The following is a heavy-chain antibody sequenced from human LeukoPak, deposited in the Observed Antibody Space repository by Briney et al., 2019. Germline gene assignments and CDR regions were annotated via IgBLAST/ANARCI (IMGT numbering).Heavy chain of an antibody. D-gene: IGHD5-24*01. J-gene: IGHJ4*02. CDR2: IYYSGST. CDR1: SGSFSGLY. CDR3: AGGEMATIVDY. Sequence: SETLSLTCAVYSGSFSGLYWTWIRQPPGKGLEWIGYIYYSGSTNYNPSLKSRVTISVDTSKNQFSLKLSSVTAADTAVYYCAGGEMATIVDYWGQGTLVTVSS. V-gene: IGHV4-59*01.